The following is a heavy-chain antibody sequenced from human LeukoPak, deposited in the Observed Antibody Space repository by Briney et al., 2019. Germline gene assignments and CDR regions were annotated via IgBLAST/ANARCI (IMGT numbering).Heavy chain of an antibody. CDR2: ISYSGNT. V-gene: IGHV4-31*03. D-gene: IGHD3-22*01. CDR3: ARDYYDSSGYSRLQYFQH. CDR1: GGSVSRGGYY. Sequence: SETLSLTCTVSGGSVSRGGYYWNWIRQHPAKGLEWIGYISYSGNTHYNPSLKSRVTISKDTSKNQFSLKLSSVTAADTAVYYCARDYYDSSGYSRLQYFQHWGQGTLVTVSS. J-gene: IGHJ1*01.